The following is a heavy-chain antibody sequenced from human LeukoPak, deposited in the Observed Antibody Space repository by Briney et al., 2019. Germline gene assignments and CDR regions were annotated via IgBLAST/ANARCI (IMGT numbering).Heavy chain of an antibody. Sequence: PSETLSLSCAVYGGSFSGHYWSWIRQPPGKGLEWIGEINHSGSTNYNPSLKSRVTISVDTSKNQFSLKLSSVTAADTAVYYCARALPRYSSSWPKSYFDYWGQGTLVTVSS. V-gene: IGHV4-34*01. CDR1: GGSFSGHY. CDR3: ARALPRYSSSWPKSYFDY. J-gene: IGHJ4*02. CDR2: INHSGST. D-gene: IGHD6-13*01.